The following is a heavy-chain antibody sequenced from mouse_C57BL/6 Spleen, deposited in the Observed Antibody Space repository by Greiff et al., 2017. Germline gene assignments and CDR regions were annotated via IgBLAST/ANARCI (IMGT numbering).Heavy chain of an antibody. CDR2: IYPRDGST. Sequence: EASVKISCTVSGYTFTDHTIHWMKQRPEQGLEWIGYIYPRDGSTKYNEKFKGKATLTADKSSSTAYMQLNSLTSEDSAVYFCARGDYDVEDAMDYWGQGTSVTVSS. V-gene: IGHV1-78*01. CDR3: ARGDYDVEDAMDY. J-gene: IGHJ4*01. CDR1: GYTFTDHT. D-gene: IGHD2-4*01.